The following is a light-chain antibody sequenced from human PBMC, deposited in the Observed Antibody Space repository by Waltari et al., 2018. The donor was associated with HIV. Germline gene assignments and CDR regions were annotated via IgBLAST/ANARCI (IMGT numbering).Light chain of an antibody. CDR1: SSAVGGYHY. Sequence: QSALTQPAPVPGSPGQSIPIPCPGTSSAVGGYHYAPCYQQPPGKAPKLMIYDVSTRPSGVSNRVSGSKSGNTASLTISGLQAEDEADYYCCSYAGSSTYVFGTGTKVTVL. J-gene: IGLJ1*01. CDR2: DVS. V-gene: IGLV2-23*02. CDR3: CSYAGSSTYV.